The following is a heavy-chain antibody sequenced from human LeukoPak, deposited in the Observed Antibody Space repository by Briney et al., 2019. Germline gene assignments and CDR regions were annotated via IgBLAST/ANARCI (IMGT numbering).Heavy chain of an antibody. D-gene: IGHD2-21*02. J-gene: IGHJ4*02. Sequence: SETLSLTCTVSGGSISSSSYYWGWIRQPPGKGLEWIGSIYYSGSTYYNPSLKSRVTISVDTSKNQFSLKLSSVTAADTAVYYCARDFGTCRGGDCYSRDYWGQGTLVTVSS. CDR3: ARDFGTCRGGDCYSRDY. V-gene: IGHV4-39*07. CDR2: IYYSGST. CDR1: GGSISSSSYY.